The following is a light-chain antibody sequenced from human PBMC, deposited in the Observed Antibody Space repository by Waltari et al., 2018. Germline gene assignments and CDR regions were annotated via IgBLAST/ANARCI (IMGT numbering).Light chain of an antibody. Sequence: DIQMTQSPASLSASVGDRVTITCRASQNIIRYLNWYQQRPGTAPKLLIYASSNLQSGVPSRFSGSGSGTEFTLTISRLQPEDFATYYCQQSYSTPPRTFGQGTKVEMK. CDR2: ASS. V-gene: IGKV1-39*01. CDR3: QQSYSTPPRT. CDR1: QNIIRY. J-gene: IGKJ1*01.